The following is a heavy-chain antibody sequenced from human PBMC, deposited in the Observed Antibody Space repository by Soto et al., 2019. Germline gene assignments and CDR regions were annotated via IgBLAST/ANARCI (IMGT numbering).Heavy chain of an antibody. CDR3: ARASETAMGVYGLAV. Sequence: ASVKVSCKASGYSFTSYYTHWVRQAPGQRPEWMGVIDPRGGTTTYTQKLQGRLRFTRDTSTSTLYMDLSSLRPDDTAVYFCARASETAMGVYGLAVWGQGTSVTVSS. CDR2: IDPRGGTT. CDR1: GYSFTSYY. J-gene: IGHJ6*02. V-gene: IGHV1-46*01. D-gene: IGHD5-18*01.